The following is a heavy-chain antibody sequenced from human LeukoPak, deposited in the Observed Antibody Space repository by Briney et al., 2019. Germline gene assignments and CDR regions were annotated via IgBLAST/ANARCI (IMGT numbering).Heavy chain of an antibody. Sequence: SQTLSLTCTVSAPSTSGDYWSWIRQPAGKGLEWIGRPYTSGSTNYHPSLKTRSPMPVARPKAQFSVKLSSVTAADTAVYSCARDIWVTDAYRGDYYYMDVWGKGTTVTVSS. V-gene: IGHV4-4*07. J-gene: IGHJ6*03. CDR3: ARDIWVTDAYRGDYYYMDV. CDR1: APSTSGDY. D-gene: IGHD3-16*01. CDR2: PYTSGST.